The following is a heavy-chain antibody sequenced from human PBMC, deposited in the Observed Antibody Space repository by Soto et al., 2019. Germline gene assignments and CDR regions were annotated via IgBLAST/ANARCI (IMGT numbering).Heavy chain of an antibody. J-gene: IGHJ6*03. V-gene: IGHV1-18*01. Sequence: GASVKVSCKASGYTFTSYGISWVRQAPGQGLEWMGWISAYNGNTNYAQKLQGRVTMTTDTSTSTAYMELRSLRSDDTAVYYRARDVEGYYDFWSGYFSSGYMDVWGKGTTVTVSS. CDR3: ARDVEGYYDFWSGYFSSGYMDV. CDR2: ISAYNGNT. D-gene: IGHD3-3*01. CDR1: GYTFTSYG.